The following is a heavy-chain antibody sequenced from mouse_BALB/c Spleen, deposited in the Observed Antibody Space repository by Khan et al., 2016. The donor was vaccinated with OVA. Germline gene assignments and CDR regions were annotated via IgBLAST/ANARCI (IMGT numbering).Heavy chain of an antibody. CDR1: GDSITSGY. CDR3: ARSTYRYAFAY. J-gene: IGHJ3*01. V-gene: IGHV3-8*02. D-gene: IGHD2-14*01. CDR2: ILYSGST. Sequence: EVELVESGPSLVKPSQTLSLTCSVTGDSITSGYWCWIRKFPGNKLEYMGYILYSGSTYYNPSLKSRISITRHTSQNQYYLQLNSVTTDDTDTYYCARSTYRYAFAYWGQGTLVTVAA.